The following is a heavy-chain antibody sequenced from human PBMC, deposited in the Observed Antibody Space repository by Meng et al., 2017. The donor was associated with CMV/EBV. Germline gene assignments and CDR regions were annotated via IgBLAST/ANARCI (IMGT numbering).Heavy chain of an antibody. CDR1: GFTFSSYG. D-gene: IGHD2-2*01. CDR2: IRYDGSNT. V-gene: IGHV3-30*02. J-gene: IGHJ6*02. CDR3: AKVVRDIVVVPAAMGMDV. Sequence: GESLKISCAASGFTFSSYGMHWVRQAPGKGLEWVAFIRYDGSNTYYADSVKGRFTISRDNSKNTLYLQMNSLRAEDTAVYYCAKVVRDIVVVPAAMGMDVWGQGTTVTVSS.